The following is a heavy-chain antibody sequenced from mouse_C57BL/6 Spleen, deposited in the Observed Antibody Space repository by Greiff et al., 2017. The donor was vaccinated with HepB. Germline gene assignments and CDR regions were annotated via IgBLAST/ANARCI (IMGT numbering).Heavy chain of an antibody. Sequence: VQLQQSGAELARPGASVKLSCKASGYTFTSYGISWVKQRTGQGLEWIGEIYPRSGNTYYNEKFKGKATLTADKSSSTAYMELRSLTSEDSAVYFCARWPITTEGYFDVWGPGTTVTVSS. J-gene: IGHJ1*01. CDR2: IYPRSGNT. V-gene: IGHV1-81*01. CDR3: ARWPITTEGYFDV. D-gene: IGHD1-1*01. CDR1: GYTFTSYG.